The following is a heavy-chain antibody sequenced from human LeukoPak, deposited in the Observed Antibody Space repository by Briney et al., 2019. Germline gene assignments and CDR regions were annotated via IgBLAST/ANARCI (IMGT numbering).Heavy chain of an antibody. CDR1: GFTFDDYG. CDR2: INWNGGNT. D-gene: IGHD2-2*01. J-gene: IGHJ5*02. CDR3: ATSRQLLDNWFDP. Sequence: GGSLRLSCAASGFTFDDYGMTWVRQAPGKGLEWVSGINWNGGNTGYADSVKGRFTISRDNAKNSLYLQMNSLRAEDTAVYYCATSRQLLDNWFDPWGQGTLVTVSS. V-gene: IGHV3-20*04.